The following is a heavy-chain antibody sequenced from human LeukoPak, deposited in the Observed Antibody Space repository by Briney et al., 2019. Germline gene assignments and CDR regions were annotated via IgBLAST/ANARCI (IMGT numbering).Heavy chain of an antibody. CDR1: EFPFSSYW. D-gene: IGHD6-19*01. J-gene: IGHJ3*02. CDR2: ISGPGGAT. CDR3: VKEEYSSVRGAFDI. V-gene: IGHV3-23*01. Sequence: GGSLRLSCVASEFPFSSYWMTWVRQAPGKGLEWVSTISGPGGATFYADSVKGRFTISRDNSKNTLYLQMNSLRVEDTAVYYCVKEEYSSVRGAFDIWGQGTMVTVSS.